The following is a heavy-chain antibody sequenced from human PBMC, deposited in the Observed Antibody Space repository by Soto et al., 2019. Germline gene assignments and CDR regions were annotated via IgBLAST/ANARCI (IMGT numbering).Heavy chain of an antibody. V-gene: IGHV1-8*01. Sequence: ASVKVSCKASGYTFTSYDINWVRQATGQGLEWMGWMNPNSGNTGYAQKIQGRVNMTRNTSVSTAYMELSSLRSEDTAVYYCARERSFAYYYYYYMDVWGKGTTVTVSS. CDR1: GYTFTSYD. D-gene: IGHD3-3*01. CDR2: MNPNSGNT. CDR3: ARERSFAYYYYYYMDV. J-gene: IGHJ6*03.